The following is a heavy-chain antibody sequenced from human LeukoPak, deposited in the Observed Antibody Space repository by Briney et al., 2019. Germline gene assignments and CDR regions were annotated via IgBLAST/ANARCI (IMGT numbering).Heavy chain of an antibody. CDR2: ISSSGSTI. V-gene: IGHV3-11*01. D-gene: IGHD3-10*01. Sequence: GGSLRLSCAASGFTFSDYYMSWIRQAPGKGLEWVSYISSSGSTIYYADSVKGRFTISRDNAKNSLYLQMNSLRAEDTAVYYCARAAYYYGSGSYYSDGMDVWGQGTTVTVSS. CDR1: GFTFSDYY. J-gene: IGHJ6*02. CDR3: ARAAYYYGSGSYYSDGMDV.